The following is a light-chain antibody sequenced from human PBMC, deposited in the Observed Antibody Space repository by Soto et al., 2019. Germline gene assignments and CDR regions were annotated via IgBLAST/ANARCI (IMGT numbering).Light chain of an antibody. CDR1: QGITNS. CDR2: AAS. CDR3: QKYKSAPYT. V-gene: IGKV1-27*01. Sequence: DIQMTQSPSSLSASVGDRVTITCRASQGITNSLAWYQQKPGKGPTLLIYAASTLQSGVPSRFSGSGSGTDFTLTISSLQPKDVATYYCQKYKSAPYTFGPGTKVDIK. J-gene: IGKJ3*01.